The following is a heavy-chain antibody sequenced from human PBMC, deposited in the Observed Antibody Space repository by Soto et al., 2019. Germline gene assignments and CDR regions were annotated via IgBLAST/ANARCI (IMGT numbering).Heavy chain of an antibody. J-gene: IGHJ4*02. D-gene: IGHD2-15*01. Sequence: PSETLSLTCAVYGGSFSGYYWSWIRQPPGKGLEWIGEINHSGSTNYNPSLKSRVTISVDTSRNQFSLKLSSVTAADTAVYYCARCKWVVAATQIFLFDYWGQGTLVTVSS. CDR1: GGSFSGYY. V-gene: IGHV4-34*01. CDR3: ARCKWVVAATQIFLFDY. CDR2: INHSGST.